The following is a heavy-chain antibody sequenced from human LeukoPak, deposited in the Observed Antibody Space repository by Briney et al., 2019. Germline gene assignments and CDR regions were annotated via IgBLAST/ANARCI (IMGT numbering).Heavy chain of an antibody. CDR2: IKQDGSEK. CDR1: GFTFSSYW. CDR3: ARDRTELGIVHDY. D-gene: IGHD7-27*01. Sequence: PGGSLRLSCAASGFTFSSYWMSWVRQAPGKGLEWVANIKQDGSEKYYVDSVKGRFTIPTDNAKNSLYLQMNSLRAEDTAVYYCARDRTELGIVHDYWGQGPLVTVSS. V-gene: IGHV3-7*01. J-gene: IGHJ4*02.